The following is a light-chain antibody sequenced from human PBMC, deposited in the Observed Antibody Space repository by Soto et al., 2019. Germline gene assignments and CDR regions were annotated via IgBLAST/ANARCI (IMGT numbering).Light chain of an antibody. CDR3: QQYGSSPGT. V-gene: IGKV3-20*01. CDR1: QSVSSY. J-gene: IGKJ4*01. CDR2: DAS. Sequence: EIVLTPSPATLSLSPGERATLYCRASQSVSSYLAWYQQKPGQAPRLLIYDASNRATGIPARFSGSGSGTDFTLTISRLEPEDFAVYYCQQYGSSPGTFGGGTKVDIK.